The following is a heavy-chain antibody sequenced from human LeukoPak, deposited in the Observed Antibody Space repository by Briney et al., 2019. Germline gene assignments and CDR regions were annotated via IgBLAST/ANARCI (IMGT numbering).Heavy chain of an antibody. CDR1: GFTFSSYG. Sequence: PGGSLRLSCAASGFTFSSYGMHWVRQAPGKGLEWVAVIWYDGSNKYYADSVKGRFTISRDNSKNTLYLQMNSLGAEDTAVYYCARVFYGSGSYYIVTWAVDYWGQGTLVTVSS. J-gene: IGHJ4*02. D-gene: IGHD3-10*01. CDR2: IWYDGSNK. CDR3: ARVFYGSGSYYIVTWAVDY. V-gene: IGHV3-33*01.